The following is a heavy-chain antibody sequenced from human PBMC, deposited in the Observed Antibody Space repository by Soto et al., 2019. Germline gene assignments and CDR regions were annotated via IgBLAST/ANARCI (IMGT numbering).Heavy chain of an antibody. Sequence: GGSLRLSCAASGFTVSSNYMSWVRQAPGKGLEWVSVIYSGGSTYYADSVKGRFTISRDNSKNTLYLQMNSLRAEDTAVYYCARDTGEYYYYYMDVWGKGTTVTVSS. CDR2: IYSGGST. D-gene: IGHD3-10*01. CDR3: ARDTGEYYYYYMDV. J-gene: IGHJ6*03. CDR1: GFTVSSNY. V-gene: IGHV3-66*01.